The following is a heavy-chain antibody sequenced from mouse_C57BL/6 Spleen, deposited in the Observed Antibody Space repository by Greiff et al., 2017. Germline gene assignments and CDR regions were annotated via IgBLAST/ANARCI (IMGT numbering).Heavy chain of an antibody. CDR1: GYSFTGYY. CDR2: INPSTGGT. J-gene: IGHJ4*01. V-gene: IGHV1-42*01. Sequence: VQLQQSGPELVKPGASVKISCKASGYSFTGYYMNWVKQSPEKSLEWIGEINPSTGGTTYNQKFKAKATLTVDKSSSTAYMQLKSLTSEDSAVYYCARYRYYYGSSYGYAMDYWGQGTSVTVSS. CDR3: ARYRYYYGSSYGYAMDY. D-gene: IGHD1-1*01.